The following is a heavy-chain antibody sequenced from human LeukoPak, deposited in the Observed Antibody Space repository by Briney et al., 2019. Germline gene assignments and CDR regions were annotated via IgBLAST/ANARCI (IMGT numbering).Heavy chain of an antibody. CDR3: ARALWFGELGGYYFDY. J-gene: IGHJ4*02. Sequence: SETLSLTCAVSGGSISSGGYSWSWIRQPPGKGLEWIGYIYHSGSTYYNPSLKSRVTISVDRSKNQFSLKLSSVTAADTAVYYCARALWFGELGGYYFDYWGQGTLVTVSS. CDR1: GGSISSGGYS. CDR2: IYHSGST. D-gene: IGHD3-10*01. V-gene: IGHV4-30-2*01.